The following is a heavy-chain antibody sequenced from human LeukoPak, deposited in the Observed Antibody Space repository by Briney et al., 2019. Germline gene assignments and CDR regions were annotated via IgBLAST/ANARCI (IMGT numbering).Heavy chain of an antibody. V-gene: IGHV4-39*07. Sequence: PSETLSLTCTVSGGSISTNSYYWGWIRQPPGKGLEWIGSIYYSGSTYYNPSLKSRVTISVDTSKNQFSLKLSSVTAADTAVYYCAGAILNYYGSGSYWDYWGQETLVTVSS. CDR3: AGAILNYYGSGSYWDY. CDR2: IYYSGST. CDR1: GGSISTNSYY. D-gene: IGHD3-10*01. J-gene: IGHJ4*02.